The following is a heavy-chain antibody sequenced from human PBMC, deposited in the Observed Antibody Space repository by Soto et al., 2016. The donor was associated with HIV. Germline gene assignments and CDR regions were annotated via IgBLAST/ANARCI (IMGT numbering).Heavy chain of an antibody. CDR3: ANALDYGSGSSLHFDY. D-gene: IGHD3-10*01. V-gene: IGHV3-23*01. J-gene: IGHJ4*02. CDR2: ISGSGGNT. Sequence: EVQLLESGGGLVQPGGSRRYSPVQPLDSPLVNYAMNWVRQAPGKGLEWVSVISGSGGNTYYADSVKGRFTISRDNSKNTLYVHMNSLRAEDTAIYYCANALDYGSGSSLHFDYWGQGTLVTVSS. CDR1: DSPLVNYA.